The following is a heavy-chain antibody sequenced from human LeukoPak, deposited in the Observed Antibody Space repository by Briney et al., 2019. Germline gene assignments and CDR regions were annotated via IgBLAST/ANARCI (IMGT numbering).Heavy chain of an antibody. Sequence: ASVKVSCKASGYTFSSYDVNWVRQATGQGLEWMGWMNPNSGNTGYAQKFQGRVTMTRNTSISTAYTELSSLRSEDTAVYYCARGIRGRRTFDYWGQGTLVTVSS. V-gene: IGHV1-8*01. J-gene: IGHJ4*02. CDR2: MNPNSGNT. CDR3: ARGIRGRRTFDY. D-gene: IGHD3-16*01. CDR1: GYTFSSYD.